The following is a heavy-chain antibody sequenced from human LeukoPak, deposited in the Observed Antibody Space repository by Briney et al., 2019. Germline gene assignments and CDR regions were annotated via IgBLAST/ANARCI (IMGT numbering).Heavy chain of an antibody. Sequence: GGSLRLSCAASGFTFSSYSTNWVRQAPGKGLEWVSSISSSSSYIYYADSVKGRFTISRDNAKNSLYLQMNSLRAEDTAVYYCARGVVATIGSWGQGTLVTVSS. D-gene: IGHD5-12*01. V-gene: IGHV3-21*01. CDR1: GFTFSSYS. J-gene: IGHJ4*02. CDR2: ISSSSSYI. CDR3: ARGVVATIGS.